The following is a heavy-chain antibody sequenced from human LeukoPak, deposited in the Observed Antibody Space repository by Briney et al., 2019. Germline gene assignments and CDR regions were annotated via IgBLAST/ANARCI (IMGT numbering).Heavy chain of an antibody. CDR3: ARSITGTRSKSDY. V-gene: IGHV4-4*08. Sequence: SETLSLTCTVSGGSISSYYWSWIRQPPGKGLEWIGYMSNSGSTNYNPSLKSRVTVSVDTSKNQFSLKLSSVTAADTAVYYCARSITGTRSKSDYWGQGTLVTVSS. CDR1: GGSISSYY. CDR2: MSNSGST. J-gene: IGHJ4*02. D-gene: IGHD1/OR15-1a*01.